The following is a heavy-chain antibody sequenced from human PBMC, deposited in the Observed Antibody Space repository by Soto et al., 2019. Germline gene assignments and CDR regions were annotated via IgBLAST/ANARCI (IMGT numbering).Heavy chain of an antibody. CDR3: ANGRRGNFDY. V-gene: IGHV3-23*01. D-gene: IGHD3-10*01. Sequence: GGYLRLSCAASGFTFSSYAMSWVRQAPGKGLEWVSAISGSGGSTYYADSVKGRFTISRDNSKNTLYLQMNSLRAEDTSVYYCANGRRGNFDYSCQATLVTVSS. CDR1: GFTFSSYA. J-gene: IGHJ4*02. CDR2: ISGSGGST.